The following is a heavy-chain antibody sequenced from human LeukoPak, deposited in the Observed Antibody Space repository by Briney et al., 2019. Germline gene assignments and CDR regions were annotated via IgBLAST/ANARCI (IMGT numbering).Heavy chain of an antibody. CDR3: ARVPRGTGIVSGYFDY. CDR1: GYTFTSYY. CDR2: INPNSGGT. Sequence: GASVKVSCKASGYTFTSYYMHWVRQAPGQGLEWMGWINPNSGGTNYAQKFQGRVTMTRDTSISTAYMELSRLRSDDTAVYYCARVPRGTGIVSGYFDYWGQGTLVTVSS. V-gene: IGHV1-2*02. D-gene: IGHD1-1*01. J-gene: IGHJ4*02.